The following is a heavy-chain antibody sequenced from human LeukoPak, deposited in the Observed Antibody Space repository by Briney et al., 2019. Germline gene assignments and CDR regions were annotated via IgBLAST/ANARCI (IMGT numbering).Heavy chain of an antibody. J-gene: IGHJ3*02. CDR1: GYTFTNYG. D-gene: IGHD3-3*01. CDR2: IIPIFGTA. Sequence: SVKVSCKTSGYTFTNYGVNWVRQAPGQGLEWMGGIIPIFGTANYAQKFQGRVTITADESTSTAYMELSSLRSEDTAVYYCARGVRAQMEWSHGAFDIWGQGTMVTVSS. CDR3: ARGVRAQMEWSHGAFDI. V-gene: IGHV1-69*13.